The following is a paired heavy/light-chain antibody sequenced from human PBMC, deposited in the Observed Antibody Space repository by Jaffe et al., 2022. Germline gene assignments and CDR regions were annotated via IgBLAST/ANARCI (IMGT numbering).Heavy chain of an antibody. Sequence: QVQLQESGPGLVKPSETLSLTCAVSGYSISSGYYWGWIRQPPGKGLEWIGTISHSGSTYYNPSLKSRVTISVDTCKNQFSLRLSSVTAADTAVYYCARPSYGSGSYPAFDIWSQGTMVTVSS. CDR3: ARPSYGSGSYPAFDI. V-gene: IGHV4-38-2*01. CDR2: ISHSGST. D-gene: IGHD3-10*01. CDR1: GYSISSGYY. J-gene: IGHJ3*02.
Light chain of an antibody. CDR1: NVGSKS. Sequence: SYVLTQPPSVSVAPGQTARITCGGNNVGSKSVHWFQQKPGQAPVLVVYDDSDRPSGIPERFSGSNSGNTATLTISRVEAGDEADYYCQVWDSSSDRYVFGTGSKVTVL. J-gene: IGLJ1*01. CDR3: QVWDSSSDRYV. CDR2: DDS. V-gene: IGLV3-21*02.